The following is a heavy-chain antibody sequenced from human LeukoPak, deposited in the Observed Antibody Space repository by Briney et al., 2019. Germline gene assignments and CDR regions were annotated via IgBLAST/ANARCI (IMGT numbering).Heavy chain of an antibody. V-gene: IGHV1-2*02. J-gene: IGHJ4*02. CDR1: GYTFTGYY. Sequence: ASVKVSCKASGYTFTGYYMHWMRQAPGQGLEWMGWINPNSGGTNYAQKFQGRVTMTRDTSISTAYMELSRLRSDDTAVYYCARVSWNWNPFDYWGQGTLVTVSS. CDR2: INPNSGGT. D-gene: IGHD1-1*01. CDR3: ARVSWNWNPFDY.